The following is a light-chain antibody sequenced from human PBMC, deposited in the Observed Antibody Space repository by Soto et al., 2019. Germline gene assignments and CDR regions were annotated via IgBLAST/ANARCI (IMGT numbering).Light chain of an antibody. V-gene: IGKV3-15*01. CDR2: GAS. Sequence: EVVMTQSPATLSVSPGERATLSCRASQSVSSNFAWYQQKPGQAPRLLIYGASTRATGIPARFSDSGSGTEFTLTISSLQSEDFAVYYCQQYHNWPYTFGQGTKLEIK. CDR3: QQYHNWPYT. J-gene: IGKJ2*01. CDR1: QSVSSN.